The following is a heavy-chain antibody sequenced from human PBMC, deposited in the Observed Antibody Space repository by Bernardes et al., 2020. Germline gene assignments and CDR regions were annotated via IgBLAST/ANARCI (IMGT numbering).Heavy chain of an antibody. CDR3: ARKGVAGQWLAD. Sequence: ASVKVSCKASGYTFTGYYMHWVRQAPGQGLEWMGRINPNSGGTNYAQKFQGRVTMTRDTSISTAYMELSRLRSDDTAVYYCARKGVAGQWLADWGQGTLVTVSS. D-gene: IGHD6-19*01. J-gene: IGHJ4*02. CDR2: INPNSGGT. CDR1: GYTFTGYY. V-gene: IGHV1-2*06.